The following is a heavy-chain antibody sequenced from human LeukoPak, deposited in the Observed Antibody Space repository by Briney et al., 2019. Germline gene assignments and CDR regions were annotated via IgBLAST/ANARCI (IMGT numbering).Heavy chain of an antibody. CDR1: GFTFSSYA. D-gene: IGHD6-13*01. Sequence: PGGSLRLSCSASGFTFSSYAMHWVRQAPGKGLEYGSAISSNGGSTYYADSVKGRFTISRDNSKNTLYLQMSSRRAEDTAVYYCVKPRGYCRSWCYFDYWGQGTLVTVSS. V-gene: IGHV3-64D*06. J-gene: IGHJ4*02. CDR3: VKPRGYCRSWCYFDY. CDR2: ISSNGGST.